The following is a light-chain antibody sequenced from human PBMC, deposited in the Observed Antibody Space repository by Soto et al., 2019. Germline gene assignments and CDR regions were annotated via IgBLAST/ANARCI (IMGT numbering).Light chain of an antibody. CDR1: SSDVGGYDY. CDR3: CSYTTSSHWV. J-gene: IGLJ3*02. V-gene: IGLV2-14*01. Sequence: QPASVSGSRGQSITISCTGTSSDVGGYDYVSWYQQLPGKAPKLMIFDVNHRPSGISNRFSGSKSGNTASLTISGLQAEDEADYYCCSYTTSSHWVFGGGTKLTVL. CDR2: DVN.